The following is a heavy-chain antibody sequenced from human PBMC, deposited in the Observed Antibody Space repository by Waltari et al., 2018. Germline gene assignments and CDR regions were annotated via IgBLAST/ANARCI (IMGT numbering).Heavy chain of an antibody. J-gene: IGHJ5*02. V-gene: IGHV3-30*01. CDR2: ISYDGSNN. CDR3: ARARDNKTYCFDP. Sequence: QVQLMDAGGGVVQPEGSRSLPSDASIICFSRDPMHRFAWAPGKGIEWVEVISYDGSNNHYADSVKARFTISTDNSKHTLYLQMNRLSAEDTAVYYCARARDNKTYCFDPWGQGTLVTVSS. D-gene: IGHD2-21*01. CDR1: IICFSRDP.